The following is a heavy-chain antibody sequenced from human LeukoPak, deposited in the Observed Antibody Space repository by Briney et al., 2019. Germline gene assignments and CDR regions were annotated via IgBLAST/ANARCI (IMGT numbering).Heavy chain of an antibody. Sequence: PGGSLRLSCAASGFSFSNYDMSWVRQAPGKGLEWVSAISGNGGSTYYADSVKGRFTISRDNSKSTLYLQMNSLRAADTAVYYSAKEGWRCPHLSTYAGECYPDYWGQGTLVTVSS. J-gene: IGHJ4*02. CDR2: ISGNGGST. CDR1: GFSFSNYD. CDR3: AKEGWRCPHLSTYAGECYPDY. V-gene: IGHV3-23*01. D-gene: IGHD3-10*01.